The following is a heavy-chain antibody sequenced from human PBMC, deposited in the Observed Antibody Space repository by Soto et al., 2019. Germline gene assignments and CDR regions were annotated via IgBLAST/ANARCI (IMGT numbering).Heavy chain of an antibody. CDR2: INHSGSS. D-gene: IGHD2-15*01. V-gene: IGHV4-59*08. J-gene: IGHJ3*01. CDR3: ARRKGYWSAKEAFDL. CDR1: GGSVSSTF. Sequence: QVQLQESGPGLVKPSETLSLTCTVSGGSVSSTFWNWFRQAPGKGLEWIGYINHSGSSNYSPSLKSRVTIAVDTSKSQFSLKLNSLSAADTAVYYCARRKGYWSAKEAFDLWGQGTLVTVSS.